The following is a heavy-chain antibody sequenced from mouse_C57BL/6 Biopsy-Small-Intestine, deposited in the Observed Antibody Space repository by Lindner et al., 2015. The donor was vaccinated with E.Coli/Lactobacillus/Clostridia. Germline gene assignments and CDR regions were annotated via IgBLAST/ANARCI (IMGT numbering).Heavy chain of an antibody. Sequence: VQCRSRGGGLVKPGGSLKLSCAASGFTFSDYGMHWVRQAPEKGLEWVAYISSGSSTIYYADTVKGRFTISRDNAKSTLFLQMTSLRSEDTAMYYCARDEINTWFAYWGQGTLVTVSA. CDR2: ISSGSSTI. V-gene: IGHV5-17*01. CDR3: ARDEINTWFAY. CDR1: GFTFSDYG. J-gene: IGHJ3*01. D-gene: IGHD2-4*01.